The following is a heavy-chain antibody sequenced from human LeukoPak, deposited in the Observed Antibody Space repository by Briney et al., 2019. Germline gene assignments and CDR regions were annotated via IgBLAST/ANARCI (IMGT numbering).Heavy chain of an antibody. J-gene: IGHJ6*02. V-gene: IGHV3-74*01. CDR1: GFTFSSYW. D-gene: IGHD3-9*01. Sequence: PGGSLRLSCAASGFTFSSYWMHWVRQAPGKGLVWVSRINSDGSSTSYADSVKGRFTISRDNAKNTLYLQMNSLRAEDTAVYYCAKDADFDWLLSMGPQRGMDVWGQGTTVTVSS. CDR3: AKDADFDWLLSMGPQRGMDV. CDR2: INSDGSST.